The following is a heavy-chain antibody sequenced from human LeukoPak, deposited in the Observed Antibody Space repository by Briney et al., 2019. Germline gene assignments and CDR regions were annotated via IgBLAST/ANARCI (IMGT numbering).Heavy chain of an antibody. CDR2: ITNDGRST. J-gene: IGHJ4*02. CDR3: ARGGVVGALDF. D-gene: IGHD1-26*01. V-gene: IGHV3-74*01. Sequence: PGGSLRLSCAASGFALSDYWMHWVRQAPGKGLVWVSLITNDGRSTSYADSVRDRFTNSRDTAKNTMYLQMNSLSAEDTAVYYCARGGVVGALDFWGQGTLVTVSS. CDR1: GFALSDYW.